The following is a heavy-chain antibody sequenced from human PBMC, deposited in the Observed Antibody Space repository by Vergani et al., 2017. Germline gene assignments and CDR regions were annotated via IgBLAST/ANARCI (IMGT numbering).Heavy chain of an antibody. V-gene: IGHV1-8*03. D-gene: IGHD4/OR15-4a*01. J-gene: IGHJ6*03. Sequence: QVQLVQSGAEVKKPGASVKVSCKASGYTFTSYDINWVRQATGQGLEWMGWMNPNSGNTGYAQKFQGRVTITRNTSISTAYMELSSLRSEDTAVYYCARSTDYPDDYVSSDYFRRTLDVWGKGTTVTVS. CDR1: GYTFTSYD. CDR2: MNPNSGNT. CDR3: ARSTDYPDDYVSSDYFRRTLDV.